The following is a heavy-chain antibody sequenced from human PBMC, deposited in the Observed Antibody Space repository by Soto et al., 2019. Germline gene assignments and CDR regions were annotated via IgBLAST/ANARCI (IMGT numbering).Heavy chain of an antibody. V-gene: IGHV1-46*03. CDR3: ARRDCSSGSRLGLDP. CDR1: GHTLTSHY. J-gene: IGHJ5*02. D-gene: IGHD2-15*01. Sequence: ASVKVSCKASGHTLTSHYIHWVRQAPGQGLEWMGIISPSGGSTSYAQKFQGRVTMTEDTSTSTVYMELSSLRSEDTAVYYCARRDCSSGSRLGLDPWGQGTLVTVSS. CDR2: ISPSGGST.